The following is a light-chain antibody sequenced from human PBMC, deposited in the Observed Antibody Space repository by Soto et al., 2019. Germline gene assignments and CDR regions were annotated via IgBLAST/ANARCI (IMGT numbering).Light chain of an antibody. J-gene: IGKJ2*01. CDR2: SAS. V-gene: IGKV1-39*01. CDR1: QTISTY. CDR3: QKSSSIPYT. Sequence: DIQMTQSPSSLSASVGDRVTITCRASQTISTYLNWYQQNPGKAPKLLIYSASNLQNGVPSRFSGSGSGTEFTLTISSRQPEDFATYYCQKSSSIPYTFGQGTKLEL.